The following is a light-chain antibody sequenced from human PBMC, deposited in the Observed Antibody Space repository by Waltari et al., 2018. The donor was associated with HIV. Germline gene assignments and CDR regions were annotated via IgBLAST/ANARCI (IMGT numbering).Light chain of an antibody. CDR1: QYISNY. V-gene: IGKV1-33*01. Sequence: DIQMTQSPSPLSASVGDRVTITCQASQYISNYLNWYQQKPGKAPKLLIFDASNLETGVPSRLSGSGSGTDFTFTISSLQPEDIATYYCQQYDNVPPTFGGGTKVEIK. CDR2: DAS. J-gene: IGKJ4*01. CDR3: QQYDNVPPT.